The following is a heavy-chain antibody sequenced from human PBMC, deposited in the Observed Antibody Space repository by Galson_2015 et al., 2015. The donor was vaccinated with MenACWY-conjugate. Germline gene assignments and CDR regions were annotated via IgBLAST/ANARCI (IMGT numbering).Heavy chain of an antibody. V-gene: IGHV3-23*01. CDR3: AFQGAAGTGAVDY. D-gene: IGHD6-13*01. J-gene: IGHJ4*02. Sequence: SLRLSCAASGFTFRNYAMSWVRQAPGRGPAWVSTISGSGGSTYYADSVKGRFTISRDNSKNTLYLQMNSLRAEDMAIYYCAFQGAAGTGAVDYWGQGTLVIVSS. CDR1: GFTFRNYA. CDR2: ISGSGGST.